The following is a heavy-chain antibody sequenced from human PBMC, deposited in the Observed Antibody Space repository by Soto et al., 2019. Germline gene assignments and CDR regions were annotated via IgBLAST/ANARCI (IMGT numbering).Heavy chain of an antibody. Sequence: GWSLRLSCASSVFTFDGYGMHWVRQAPGKGLEWVSGISWNSGTRAYADSVKGRFTISRDNAKNSVYLQMNSLRPEDTALYYCAKDMLGYCSIAGCTEFYGMDVWGQGTTVTVSS. CDR3: AKDMLGYCSIAGCTEFYGMDV. CDR2: ISWNSGTR. J-gene: IGHJ6*02. CDR1: VFTFDGYG. V-gene: IGHV3-9*01. D-gene: IGHD2-2*01.